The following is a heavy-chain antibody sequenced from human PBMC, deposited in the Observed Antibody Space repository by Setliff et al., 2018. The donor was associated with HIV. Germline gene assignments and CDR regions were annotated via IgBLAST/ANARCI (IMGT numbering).Heavy chain of an antibody. CDR3: ARGGTYSSGFNWFDP. Sequence: ASVKVSCKASGYTFTGYYMHWVRQAPGQGLEWMGWINPNSGGTDYAQKFQGRVTMTRDTSTSTVYMELSSLRSEDTAVYYCARGGTYSSGFNWFDPWGQGTLVTVSS. V-gene: IGHV1-2*02. CDR2: INPNSGGT. D-gene: IGHD6-19*01. CDR1: GYTFTGYY. J-gene: IGHJ5*02.